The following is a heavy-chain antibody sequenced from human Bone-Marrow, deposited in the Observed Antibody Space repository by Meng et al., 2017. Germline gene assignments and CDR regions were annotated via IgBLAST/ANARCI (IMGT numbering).Heavy chain of an antibody. V-gene: IGHV4-4*02. D-gene: IGHD6-13*01. Sequence: QVELQESGPGLVKPSGTLSHTCAVSGDSISRSNWWSWVRQPPGKGLEWIGEIYHSGNTNYNASLKSRVTLSIDKSKNQFSLKLSSVTAADTAMYYCARKAVAGNFDYWGQGTLVTVSS. CDR2: IYHSGNT. CDR3: ARKAVAGNFDY. J-gene: IGHJ4*02. CDR1: GDSISRSNW.